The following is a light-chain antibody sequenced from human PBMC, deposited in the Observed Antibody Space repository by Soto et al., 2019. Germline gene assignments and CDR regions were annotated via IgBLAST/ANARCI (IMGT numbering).Light chain of an antibody. CDR1: NSNIGAGYD. CDR3: QSYDTSLSTVL. J-gene: IGLJ2*01. CDR2: ENN. Sequence: QPVLTQPPSVSGAPGQRVAISCTGSNSNIGAGYDVHWYQIVPGTAPKLLIYENNRRPSGVPDRFSGSKSGTSASLVITVLQPEDEANYFCQSYDTSLSTVLFGGGTKLTVL. V-gene: IGLV1-40*01.